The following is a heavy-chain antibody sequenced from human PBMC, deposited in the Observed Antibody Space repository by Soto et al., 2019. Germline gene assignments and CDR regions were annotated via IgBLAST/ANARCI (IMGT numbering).Heavy chain of an antibody. Sequence: KASETLSLTCTVSGGSINSYYWSWIRQPPGKGLEWIGYINYSGSTNYSPSLKSRVAISVDSSKNQFSLKVTSVTAADTAVYYCARDKRSGNHNYWYIDLCRRGALLTVST. CDR1: GGSINSYY. CDR2: INYSGST. V-gene: IGHV4-59*01. CDR3: ARDKRSGNHNYWYIDL. J-gene: IGHJ2*01. D-gene: IGHD3-3*01.